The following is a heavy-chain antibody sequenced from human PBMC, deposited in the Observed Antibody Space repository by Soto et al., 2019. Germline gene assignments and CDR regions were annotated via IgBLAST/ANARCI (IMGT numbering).Heavy chain of an antibody. CDR3: ARAKYSSSWSSYYFDY. V-gene: IGHV4-59*01. D-gene: IGHD6-13*01. J-gene: IGHJ4*02. CDR2: IYYSGST. Sequence: SETLSLTCTVSGGSISSYYWSWIRQPPGKGLEWIGYIYYSGSTNYNPSLKSRVTISVDTSKNQFSLKLSSVTAADTAVYYCARAKYSSSWSSYYFDYWGQGTLVTVSS. CDR1: GGSISSYY.